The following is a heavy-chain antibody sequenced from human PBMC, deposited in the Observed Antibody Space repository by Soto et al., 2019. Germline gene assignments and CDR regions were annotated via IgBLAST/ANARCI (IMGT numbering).Heavy chain of an antibody. CDR3: AREGSYSAYNFAHGIQLWSFDF. CDR1: GGSINTFY. CDR2: IFSSGST. J-gene: IGHJ4*02. D-gene: IGHD5-12*01. V-gene: IGHV4-4*07. Sequence: SETLSLTCTVSGGSINTFYWSWVRQASGKGLEWIGRIFSSGSTSFNPSLESRVAMSVDTSKNHFSLNLSSVTAADMAVYYCAREGSYSAYNFAHGIQLWSFDFWGQGALVTVSS.